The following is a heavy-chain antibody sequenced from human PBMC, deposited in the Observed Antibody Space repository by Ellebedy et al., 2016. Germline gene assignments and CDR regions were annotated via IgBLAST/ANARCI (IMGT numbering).Heavy chain of an antibody. CDR1: GFTFSGYT. V-gene: IGHV3-21*01. Sequence: GGSLRLSXAASGFTFSGYTMNWVRQAPGKGLEWVSSITSRGEYIYYADSVKGRFTISRDNAKNSLFLQMNSLRAEDTAVYYCVRGVGGTSLNWFDPWGQGTLVTVSS. J-gene: IGHJ5*02. D-gene: IGHD3-16*01. CDR2: ITSRGEYI. CDR3: VRGVGGTSLNWFDP.